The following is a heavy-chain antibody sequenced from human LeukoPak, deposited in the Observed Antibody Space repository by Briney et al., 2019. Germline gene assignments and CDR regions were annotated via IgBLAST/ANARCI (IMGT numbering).Heavy chain of an antibody. D-gene: IGHD6-19*01. CDR3: ATSKETPQIPGYSSGWPSDAFDI. J-gene: IGHJ3*02. CDR2: IYPGDSDT. CDR1: GYSFTSYW. V-gene: IGHV5-51*01. Sequence: GESLKISCKGSGYSFTSYWIGWVRQMPGKGLEWMGIIYPGDSDTRYSPSFQGQVTISADKSISTAYLQWSSLKASDTAMYYCATSKETPQIPGYSSGWPSDAFDIWGQGTMVTVSS.